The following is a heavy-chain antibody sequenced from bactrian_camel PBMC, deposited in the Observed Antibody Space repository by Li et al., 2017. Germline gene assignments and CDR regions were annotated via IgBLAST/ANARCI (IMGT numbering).Heavy chain of an antibody. Sequence: VQLVESGGGLVQPGGSLTLTCTVSGLTFRAFDMSWVRQAPGKGLERVATILASGSGAHYPDSVEGRFTISRDNAKNKLYLQMNNLEIEDTATYYCAAVMCPLPSLCTVVPGLNSARYRYWGQGTQVTVS. CDR2: ILASGSGA. D-gene: IGHD6*01. J-gene: IGHJ4*01. CDR3: AAVMCPLPSLCTVVPGLNSARYRY. V-gene: IGHV3S40*01. CDR1: GLTFRAFD.